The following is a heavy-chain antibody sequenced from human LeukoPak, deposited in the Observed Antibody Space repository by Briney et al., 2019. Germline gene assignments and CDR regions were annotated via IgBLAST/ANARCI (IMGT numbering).Heavy chain of an antibody. CDR1: GFTFSSCA. J-gene: IGHJ3*02. V-gene: IGHV3-30-3*01. Sequence: PGGSLRLSCAASGFTFSSCAMHWVRQAPGKGLEWVAVISYDGSNKYYADSVKGRFTLSRDNSKNTLYLQMNSLRAEDTAVYYCARDACSGGSCYSGHAFDIWGQGTMVTVSS. CDR3: ARDACSGGSCYSGHAFDI. D-gene: IGHD2-15*01. CDR2: ISYDGSNK.